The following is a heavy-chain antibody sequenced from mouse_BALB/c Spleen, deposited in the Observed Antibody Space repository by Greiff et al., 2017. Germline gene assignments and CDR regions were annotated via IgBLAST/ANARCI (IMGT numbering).Heavy chain of an antibody. Sequence: EVQLQQSGAELVRSGASVKLSCTASGFNIKDYYMHWVKQRPEQGLEWIGWIDPENGDTEYAPKFQGKATMTADTSSNTAYLQLSSLTSEDTAVYYCNVALLRPSWFAYWGQGTLVTVSA. CDR1: GFNIKDYY. D-gene: IGHD1-2*01. CDR3: NVALLRPSWFAY. V-gene: IGHV14-4*02. J-gene: IGHJ3*01. CDR2: IDPENGDT.